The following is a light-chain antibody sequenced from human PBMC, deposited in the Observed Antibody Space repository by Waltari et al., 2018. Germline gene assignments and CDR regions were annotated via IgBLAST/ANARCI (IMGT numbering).Light chain of an antibody. CDR3: QQNYRTPT. CDR2: AAS. J-gene: IGKJ4*01. CDR1: QDIDRY. V-gene: IGKV1-39*01. Sequence: DVQVPQSPSSLSASVGDGVTITCRTSQDIDRYLIWYQQKPGNAPKLLIYAASYLQSGVPSRFSGSGSGTDFSLTISSLQPEDFAVYYCQQNYRTPTFGGGTKVEVK.